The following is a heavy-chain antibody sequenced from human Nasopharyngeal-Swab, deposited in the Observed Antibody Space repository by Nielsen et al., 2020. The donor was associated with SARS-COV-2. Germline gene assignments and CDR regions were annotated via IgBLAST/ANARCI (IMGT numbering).Heavy chain of an antibody. CDR2: ISAYNGNT. D-gene: IGHD3-22*01. CDR3: ARVTPTLYDSSGYLFDY. CDR1: GYTFTSYG. V-gene: IGHV1-18*01. J-gene: IGHJ4*02. Sequence: ASVKVSCKASGYTFTSYGISWVRHAPGQGLEWMGWISAYNGNTNYAQKLQGRVTMTTDTSTSTAYMELRSLRSDDTAVYYCARVTPTLYDSSGYLFDYWGQGTLVTVSS.